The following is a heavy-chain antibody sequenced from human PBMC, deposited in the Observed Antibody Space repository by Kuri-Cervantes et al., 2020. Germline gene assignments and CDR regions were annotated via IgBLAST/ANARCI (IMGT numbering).Heavy chain of an antibody. CDR2: IYYSGST. J-gene: IGHJ5*02. CDR3: ARGTPCSSSTNCQPPYNWFDP. CDR1: GGSISSGDYY. Sequence: SETLSLTCIVSGGSISSGDYYWSWIRQPPVKGLEWIGYIYYSGSTYYNPSPKSRVTISVDTSKNQFSLKLSSVTAADTAVYYCARGTPCSSSTNCQPPYNWFDPWGQGTLVTVSS. D-gene: IGHD2-2*01. V-gene: IGHV4-30-4*01.